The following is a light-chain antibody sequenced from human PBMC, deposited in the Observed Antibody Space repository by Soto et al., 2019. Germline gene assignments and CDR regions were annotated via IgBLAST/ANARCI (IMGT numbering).Light chain of an antibody. CDR3: QQYNSYPWT. J-gene: IGKJ1*01. Sequence: DIQMTPSPSTLSASIGDRVTITCRASQSISSWLAWYQQKPGKAPKVLIYKASSLESGVPSRFSGSGSGTEFTLTISSLQPDDFATYYCQQYNSYPWTFGQGTKVDIK. V-gene: IGKV1-5*03. CDR2: KAS. CDR1: QSISSW.